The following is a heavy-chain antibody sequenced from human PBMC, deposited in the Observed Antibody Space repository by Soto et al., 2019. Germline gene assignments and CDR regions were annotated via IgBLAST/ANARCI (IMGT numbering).Heavy chain of an antibody. J-gene: IGHJ4*02. CDR2: IHYTGST. V-gene: IGHV4-59*01. CDR1: SDSINTNY. CDR3: ARGRAVSKSFYFDY. D-gene: IGHD6-19*01. Sequence: SETLSLTCTVSSDSINTNYWNWIRQSPDRGLEWIGYIHYTGSTDQNPSLRSRVIISIDTPKNQFSLTLTSVTAADTAVYFCARGRAVSKSFYFDYPGQGMWVTVSS.